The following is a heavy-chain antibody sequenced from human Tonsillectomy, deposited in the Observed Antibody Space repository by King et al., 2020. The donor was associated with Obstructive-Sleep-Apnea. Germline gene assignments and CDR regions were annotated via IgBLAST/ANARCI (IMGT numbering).Heavy chain of an antibody. J-gene: IGHJ5*02. V-gene: IGHV4-39*01. D-gene: IGHD2-15*01. CDR1: GGSISSSSYY. Sequence: LPMQESGPGLVKPSETLSLTCTVSGGSISSSSYYWGWIRQPPGKGLEWIGSIYYSGSTYYNPSLRSRVTISVDTSKNQFSLKLSSVTAADTAVYYCASGRYCSGGTCYAGGTWFDPWGQGTLVIVSS. CDR2: IYYSGST. CDR3: ASGRYCSGGTCYAGGTWFDP.